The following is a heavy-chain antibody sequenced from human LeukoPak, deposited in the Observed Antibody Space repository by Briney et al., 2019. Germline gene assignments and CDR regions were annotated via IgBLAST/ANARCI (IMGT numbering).Heavy chain of an antibody. D-gene: IGHD4-17*01. CDR3: ARENDYGDPWHDY. V-gene: IGHV1-18*04. Sequence: GASVKVSCKASGYSFTDHYIHWVRQAPGQGLEWMGWISAYNGNTNYAQKLQGRVTMTTDTSTSTAYMELRSLRSDDTAVYYCARENDYGDPWHDYWGQGTLVTVSS. CDR2: ISAYNGNT. CDR1: GYSFTDHY. J-gene: IGHJ4*02.